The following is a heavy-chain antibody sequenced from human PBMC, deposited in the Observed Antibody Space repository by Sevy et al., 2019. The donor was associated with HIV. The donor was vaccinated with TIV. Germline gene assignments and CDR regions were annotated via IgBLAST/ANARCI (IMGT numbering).Heavy chain of an antibody. J-gene: IGHJ6*02. CDR3: AGDHVKDGDLGDYYYFAMDV. V-gene: IGHV3-11*01. CDR1: GFTFSDYY. Sequence: GGSLRLSCAASGFTFSDYYMSWIRQAPGKGLEWISYISGSDDAIYYGDSVKGRFSISRDNAKNSLYLQLTSLRPEDTAVYYCAGDHVKDGDLGDYYYFAMDVWGQGTTVTVSS. CDR2: ISGSDDAI. D-gene: IGHD4-17*01.